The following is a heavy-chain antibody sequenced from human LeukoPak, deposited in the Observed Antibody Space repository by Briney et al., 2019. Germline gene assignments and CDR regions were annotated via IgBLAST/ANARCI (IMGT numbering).Heavy chain of an antibody. Sequence: SDPLTTTSTITITTSTASSSSCIRKTPPNGMDSIGEINHSGSTNYNPSLKSRVTISVDASKNQSSLKLSSVTAAHTAVYYCARGYRTLTYNWFDPWGQGTLVTVSS. J-gene: IGHJ5*02. V-gene: IGHV4-34*01. D-gene: IGHD3-16*01. CDR1: ITTSTASS. CDR2: INHSGST. CDR3: ARGYRTLTYNWFDP.